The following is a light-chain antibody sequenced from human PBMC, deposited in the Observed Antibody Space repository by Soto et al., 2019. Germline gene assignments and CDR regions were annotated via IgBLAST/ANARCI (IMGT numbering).Light chain of an antibody. V-gene: IGKV1-39*01. CDR2: SAS. Sequence: DIQMTQSPPSLSASVGDSVTIICRATESIENYLNWYQQKPGSAPTLIIYSASALQSGVPSRFSGSVSGTGFTLTISRLQPEDLSPYYCHQTYRAPYTFGGGT. CDR3: HQTYRAPYT. CDR1: ESIENY. J-gene: IGKJ4*01.